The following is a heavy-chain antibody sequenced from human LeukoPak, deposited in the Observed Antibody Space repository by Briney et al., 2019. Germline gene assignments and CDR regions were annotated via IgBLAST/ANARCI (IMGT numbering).Heavy chain of an antibody. CDR2: IYTSGST. Sequence: SETLSLTCTVSGGSISSYYWSWIRQPAGKGLEWIGRIYTSGSTNYNPSLKSRVTMSVDTSKNQFSLKLSSVTAADTAVYYCLGYSRNYYYMDVWGKGTTVTISS. V-gene: IGHV4-4*07. D-gene: IGHD5-18*01. CDR1: GGSISSYY. CDR3: LGYSRNYYYMDV. J-gene: IGHJ6*03.